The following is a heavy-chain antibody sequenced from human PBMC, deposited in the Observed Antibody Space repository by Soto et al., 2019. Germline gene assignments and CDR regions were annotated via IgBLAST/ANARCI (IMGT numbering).Heavy chain of an antibody. J-gene: IGHJ3*02. Sequence: GESLKISCAASGFTFSSYGMHWVRQAPGKGLEWVAVISYDGSNKYYADSVKGRFTISRDNSKNTLYLQMNSLRAEDTAVYYCAKDHLLEWELRGAFDIWGQGTMVTVSS. V-gene: IGHV3-30*18. D-gene: IGHD1-26*01. CDR1: GFTFSSYG. CDR2: ISYDGSNK. CDR3: AKDHLLEWELRGAFDI.